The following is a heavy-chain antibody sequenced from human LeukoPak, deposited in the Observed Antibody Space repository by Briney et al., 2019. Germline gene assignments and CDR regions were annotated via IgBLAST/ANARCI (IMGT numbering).Heavy chain of an antibody. CDR2: IKEDGSEK. D-gene: IGHD3-10*01. J-gene: IGHJ6*02. Sequence: GGSLRLSCVASGFTFSPYWMTWVRQALGKGLEWVGNIKEDGSEKYYVDSVKGRFTISRDNAKNSLFLQMNNLRAEDTALYYCARGRPDYFGSGTYYPYFYGLDVWGQGTTVTVS. CDR1: GFTFSPYW. CDR3: ARGRPDYFGSGTYYPYFYGLDV. V-gene: IGHV3-7*01.